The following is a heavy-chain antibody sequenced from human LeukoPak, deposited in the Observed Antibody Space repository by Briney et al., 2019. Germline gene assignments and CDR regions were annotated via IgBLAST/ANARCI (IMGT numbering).Heavy chain of an antibody. CDR3: AKTNRAYWGWYCYPCYFDY. CDR1: GFTFSNYA. V-gene: IGHV3-23*01. J-gene: IGHJ4*02. D-gene: IGHD2-21*02. CDR2: ISGTGDST. Sequence: GGSLRLSCAASGFTFSNYAMSWVRQAPGKGLEWVSGISGTGDSTYYADSVKGRFTISRDNSRNTLYLQMNSLRADDTALYYWAKTNRAYWGWYCYPCYFDYRGQGTLVTVSS.